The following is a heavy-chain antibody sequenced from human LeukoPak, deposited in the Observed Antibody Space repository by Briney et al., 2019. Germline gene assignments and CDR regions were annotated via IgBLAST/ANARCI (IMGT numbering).Heavy chain of an antibody. D-gene: IGHD2-15*01. CDR3: AKVAATGQHPDY. J-gene: IGHJ4*02. CDR1: GGTFSSYA. Sequence: SVTVSCKASGGTFSSYAISWVRQAPGQGLEWMGRIIPILGIANYAQKFQGRVTITADKSTSTAYMELSSLRSEDTAVYYCAKVAATGQHPDYWGQGTLVTVSS. CDR2: IIPILGIA. V-gene: IGHV1-69*04.